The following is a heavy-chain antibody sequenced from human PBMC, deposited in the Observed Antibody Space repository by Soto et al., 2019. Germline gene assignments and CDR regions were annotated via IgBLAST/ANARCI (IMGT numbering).Heavy chain of an antibody. CDR1: GGSVSSSSYS. CDR2: IYSSENT. D-gene: IGHD2-2*01. Sequence: QLQLQESGPGLVKPSETLSLTCTVSGGSVSSSSYSWGWIRQSPGKGLEWIGTIYSSENTYYNPSPLSGVTISLDPSKNRFCLRLRSGTAAGTAVYFRAGLNGNCISTNRSGYHGMDGWGQRTKGT. V-gene: IGHV4-39*01. J-gene: IGHJ6*02. CDR3: AGLNGNCISTNRSGYHGMDG.